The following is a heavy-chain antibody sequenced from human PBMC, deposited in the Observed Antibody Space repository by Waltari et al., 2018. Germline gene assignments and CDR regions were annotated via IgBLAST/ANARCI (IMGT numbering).Heavy chain of an antibody. Sequence: EVQLLESGGGLVQPGGSLRLSCAASGFTFSSYAMSWVRQAPGKGLEWVSAISGSGGSTYYADSVKVRFTISRDNSKNTLYLQMNSLRAEDTAVYYCAKGSYCSGGSCYERGFDYWGQGTLVTVSS. J-gene: IGHJ4*02. CDR2: ISGSGGST. D-gene: IGHD2-15*01. CDR3: AKGSYCSGGSCYERGFDY. V-gene: IGHV3-23*01. CDR1: GFTFSSYA.